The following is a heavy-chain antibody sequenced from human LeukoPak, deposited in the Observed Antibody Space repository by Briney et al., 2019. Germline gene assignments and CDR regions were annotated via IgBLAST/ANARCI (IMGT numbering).Heavy chain of an antibody. D-gene: IGHD3-3*01. CDR1: GFTFDDYG. J-gene: IGHJ4*02. CDR3: ARGIRFLEWLSGFDY. Sequence: SGGSLRLSCAASGFTFDDYGMSWVRQVPGKRLEWVSGINWNGGSTGYADSVKGRFTISRDNAKDSLYLQMDSLRVEDTALYYCARGIRFLEWLSGFDYWGQGTLVTVSS. CDR2: INWNGGST. V-gene: IGHV3-20*04.